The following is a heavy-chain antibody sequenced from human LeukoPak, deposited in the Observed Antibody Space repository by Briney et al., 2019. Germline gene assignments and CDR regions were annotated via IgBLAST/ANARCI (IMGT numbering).Heavy chain of an antibody. CDR3: EKDKNRVAPPPFDY. D-gene: IGHD5-12*01. V-gene: IGHV3-23*01. CDR2: INSAGST. Sequence: GGSLRLSCAASGFTFSSYAMSWVRQAPGKGLEWVSAINSAGSTYYGDSVRGRFTISRDNSKNVLYLQMNSLRAEDTALYYCEKDKNRVAPPPFDYGGQGPLVTASS. J-gene: IGHJ4*02. CDR1: GFTFSSYA.